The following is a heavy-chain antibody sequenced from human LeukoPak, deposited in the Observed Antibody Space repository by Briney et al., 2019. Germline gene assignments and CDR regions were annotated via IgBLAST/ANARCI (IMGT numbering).Heavy chain of an antibody. CDR1: GGTFSSYA. Sequence: GASVKVSCKASGGTFSSYAISWVRQAPGQGLEWMGRIIPILGIANYAQKFQGRVTITADKSTSTAYMELSSLRSEDTTVYYCARPIVGATTWDLDYWGQGTLVTVSS. J-gene: IGHJ4*02. D-gene: IGHD1-26*01. CDR2: IIPILGIA. CDR3: ARPIVGATTWDLDY. V-gene: IGHV1-69*04.